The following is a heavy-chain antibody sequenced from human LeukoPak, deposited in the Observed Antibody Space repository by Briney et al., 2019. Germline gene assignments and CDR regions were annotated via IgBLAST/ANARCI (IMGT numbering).Heavy chain of an antibody. CDR2: ISYDGSNK. CDR1: GFTFSSYG. D-gene: IGHD1-26*01. J-gene: IGHJ4*02. CDR3: AKDFVGATPHY. V-gene: IGHV3-30*18. Sequence: PGGSLRLSCAASGFTFSSYGMHWVRQAPGKGLEWVAVISYDGSNKYYADSVKGRFTISRDNSKNTLYLQMNSLRAEDTAVYYCAKDFVGATPHYWGQGTLVTVSS.